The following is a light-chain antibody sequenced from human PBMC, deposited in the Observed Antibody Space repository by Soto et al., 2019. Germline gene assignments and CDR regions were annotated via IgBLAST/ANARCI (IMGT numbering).Light chain of an antibody. J-gene: IGKJ1*01. Sequence: EIVMTQFPATLALSPGERSTLSFMASQSVSSNLAWYQQRPGQAPRLLIYGASTRATGIPVRFSGSGSGTDFTLTISRLEPEDFAVYYCQQYGTSPRTFGQGTKVDIK. V-gene: IGKV3-20*01. CDR2: GAS. CDR3: QQYGTSPRT. CDR1: QSVSSN.